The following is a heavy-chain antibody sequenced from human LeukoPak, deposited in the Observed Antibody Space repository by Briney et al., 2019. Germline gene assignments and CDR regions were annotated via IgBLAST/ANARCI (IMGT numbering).Heavy chain of an antibody. CDR2: IDPSDSYT. D-gene: IGHD3-22*01. CDR3: ARGGYYYDSSGYYHDAFDI. V-gene: IGHV5-10-1*01. CDR1: GYTFTTYW. Sequence: GESLRISCKGFGYTFTTYWISWVRQMPGKGLEWMGKIDPSDSYTNYSPSFQGHVTISADKSISTAYLQWSSLKASDTAMYYCARGGYYYDSSGYYHDAFDIWGQGTMVTVSS. J-gene: IGHJ3*02.